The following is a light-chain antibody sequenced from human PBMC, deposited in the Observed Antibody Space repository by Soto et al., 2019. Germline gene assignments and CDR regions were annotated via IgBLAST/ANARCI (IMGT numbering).Light chain of an antibody. V-gene: IGLV1-44*01. CDR2: SNN. CDR3: AAWDYSMNGRWV. J-gene: IGLJ2*01. Sequence: QSALTQPPSASGTPGQRVTISCSGSSSNIGSNTVNWYQQLPGTAPKLLIYSNNQRPSGVPDRFSGSKSGTSASLAISGLQSEAEADYYCAAWDYSMNGRWVFGGGTKLTVL. CDR1: SSNIGSNT.